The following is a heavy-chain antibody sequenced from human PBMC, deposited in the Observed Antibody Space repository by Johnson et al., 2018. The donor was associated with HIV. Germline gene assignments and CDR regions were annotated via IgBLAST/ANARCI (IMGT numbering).Heavy chain of an antibody. CDR1: GFTLSRYD. V-gene: IGHV3-13*01. Sequence: VQLVESGGGLEEPGGSLRLSCAASGFTLSRYDMHWVRQATGKGLEWVSAIGTAGDTYYPDSVKGRFTLSRDNSKNTLYLQMNSLRAEDTAVYYCARGISNWNYFDDDAFDIWGQGTMVTVSS. CDR2: IGTAGDT. CDR3: ARGISNWNYFDDDAFDI. J-gene: IGHJ3*02. D-gene: IGHD1-7*01.